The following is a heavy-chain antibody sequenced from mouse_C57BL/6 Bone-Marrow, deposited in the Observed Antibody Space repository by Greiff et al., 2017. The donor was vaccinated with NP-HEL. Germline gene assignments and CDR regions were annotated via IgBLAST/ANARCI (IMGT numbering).Heavy chain of an antibody. CDR2: IHPNSGST. V-gene: IGHV1-64*01. CDR3: AREAYDYDGDYFDY. CDR1: GYTFTSYW. Sequence: VQLQQPGAELVKPGASVKLSCKASGYTFTSYWMHWVKQRPGQGLEWIGMIHPNSGSTNYNETFKSKATLTVDKSSSTAYMQLSSLTSEDSAVYYCAREAYDYDGDYFDYWGQGTTLTVSS. J-gene: IGHJ2*01. D-gene: IGHD2-4*01.